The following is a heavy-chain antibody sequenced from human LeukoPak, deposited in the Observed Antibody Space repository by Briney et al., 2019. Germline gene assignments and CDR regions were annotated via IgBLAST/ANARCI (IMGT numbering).Heavy chain of an antibody. CDR2: IYYSGST. CDR3: ARDHLLGYCSSTSCYP. CDR1: GGSISSSSYY. V-gene: IGHV4-39*02. J-gene: IGHJ5*02. D-gene: IGHD2-2*01. Sequence: SETLSLTCTVSGGSISSSSYYWGWIRQPPGKGLEWIGSIYYSGSTYYNPSLKSRVTISVDTSKNQFSLKLSSVTAADTAVYYCARDHLLGYCSSTSCYPWGQGTLVTVSS.